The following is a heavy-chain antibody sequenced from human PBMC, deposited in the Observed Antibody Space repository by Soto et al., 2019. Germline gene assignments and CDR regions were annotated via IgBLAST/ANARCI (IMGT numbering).Heavy chain of an antibody. CDR3: ARRWGSGIDY. Sequence: SETLSLTCTVSGGSISSSSYYWGWIRQPPGKGLEWIAYMHHSGSTNYNPSLKSRVTISVDTSKNQFSLKLSSVTAADTAVYYCARRWGSGIDYWGQGTLVTVSS. CDR1: GGSISSSSYY. V-gene: IGHV4-61*05. J-gene: IGHJ4*02. CDR2: MHHSGST. D-gene: IGHD3-10*01.